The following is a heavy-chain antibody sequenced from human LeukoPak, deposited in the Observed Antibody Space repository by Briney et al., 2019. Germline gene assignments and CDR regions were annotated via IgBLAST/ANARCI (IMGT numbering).Heavy chain of an antibody. D-gene: IGHD3-22*01. CDR3: AKDPVFNYDSSGYFDY. V-gene: IGHV3-33*06. J-gene: IGHJ4*02. Sequence: PGRSLRLSCAASGFTFSSYGMHWVRQAPGKGLEWVAVIWYDGSNKYYADSVKGRFTIFRDNSKNTLYLQMNSLRAEDTAVYYCAKDPVFNYDSSGYFDYWGQGTLVTVSS. CDR1: GFTFSSYG. CDR2: IWYDGSNK.